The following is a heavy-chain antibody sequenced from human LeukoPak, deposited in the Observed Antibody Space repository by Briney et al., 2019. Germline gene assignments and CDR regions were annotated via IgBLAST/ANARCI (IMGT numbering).Heavy chain of an antibody. D-gene: IGHD6-6*01. Sequence: GGSLRLSCAASGFTFSSYSMNWVRQAPGKGLEWVSSISSSSSYIYYADSVKGRFTISRDNAKNSLYLQMSSLRAEDTAVYYCARLDGAARAFDYWGQGTLVTVSS. J-gene: IGHJ4*02. CDR3: ARLDGAARAFDY. V-gene: IGHV3-21*01. CDR1: GFTFSSYS. CDR2: ISSSSSYI.